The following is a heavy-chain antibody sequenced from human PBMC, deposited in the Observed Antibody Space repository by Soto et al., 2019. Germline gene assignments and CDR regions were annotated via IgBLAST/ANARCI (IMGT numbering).Heavy chain of an antibody. CDR1: GGSVSSSNW. Sequence: SETLSLTCAVSGGSVSSSNWWSWVRQPPGKGLEWIGEIYHSGSTNYNPSLKSRVTISVDKSKNQFSLKLSSVTAADTAVYYRASRGIAAAGISDYWGQGTLVTVSS. V-gene: IGHV4-4*02. CDR2: IYHSGST. J-gene: IGHJ4*02. CDR3: ASRGIAAAGISDY. D-gene: IGHD6-13*01.